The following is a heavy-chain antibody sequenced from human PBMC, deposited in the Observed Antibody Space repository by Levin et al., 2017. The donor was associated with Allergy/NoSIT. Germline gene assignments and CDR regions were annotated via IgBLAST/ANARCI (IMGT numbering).Heavy chain of an antibody. D-gene: IGHD2-21*02. J-gene: IGHJ4*01. V-gene: IGHV5-51*01. CDR1: GYIFTSYW. Sequence: KVSCKGSGYIFTSYWIGWVRQMPGKGLEWMGIIYPPDSYTRYSPSFQGQVTISADKSVSTAYLQWSSLKASDSAIYYCARSTSDRYSPDYWGHGTLVTVSS. CDR3: ARSTSDRYSPDY. CDR2: IYPPDSYT.